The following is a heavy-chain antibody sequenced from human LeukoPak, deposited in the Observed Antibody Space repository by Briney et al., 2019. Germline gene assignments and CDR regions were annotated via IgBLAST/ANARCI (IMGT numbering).Heavy chain of an antibody. CDR3: AKSLFTSATGTGRAFHI. J-gene: IGHJ3*02. V-gene: IGHV3-21*04. Sequence: GGSLRLSCAASGFTFSSYSMNWVRQAPGKGLEWVSSISSSSRYIYYADSVKGRFTISRDNAKNSLYLQMNSLRAGDTAEYYCAKSLFTSATGTGRAFHIWGQGTMVTVSS. CDR2: ISSSSRYI. CDR1: GFTFSSYS. D-gene: IGHD1-1*01.